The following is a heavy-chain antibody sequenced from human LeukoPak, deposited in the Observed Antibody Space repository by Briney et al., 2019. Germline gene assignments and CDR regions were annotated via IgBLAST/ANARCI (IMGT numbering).Heavy chain of an antibody. J-gene: IGHJ4*02. D-gene: IGHD3-10*01. V-gene: IGHV4-59*01. CDR2: LFYSGST. CDR3: ATVAVIRGVTYFDY. Sequence: SETLSLTCTVSGGSISSYYWGWIRQPPGKGLEWIAYLFYSGSTDYNPSLESRVTISVDTSKNQFSLKLRSVTAADTAVYYCATVAVIRGVTYFDYWGQGTLVTVSS. CDR1: GGSISSYY.